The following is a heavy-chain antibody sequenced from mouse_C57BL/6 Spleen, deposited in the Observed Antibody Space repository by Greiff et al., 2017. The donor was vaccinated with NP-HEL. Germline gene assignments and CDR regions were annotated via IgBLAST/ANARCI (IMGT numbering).Heavy chain of an antibody. CDR2: IHPNSGST. Sequence: QVQLQQPGAELVKPGASVKLSCKASGYTFTSYWMHWVKQRPGQGLEWIGMIHPNSGSTNYNEKFKSKATLTVDKSSSTAYMQLSSLTSEDSAVYYCARRAWDKDWYFDVWGTGTTVTVAS. J-gene: IGHJ1*03. V-gene: IGHV1-64*01. CDR1: GYTFTSYW. D-gene: IGHD4-1*01. CDR3: ARRAWDKDWYFDV.